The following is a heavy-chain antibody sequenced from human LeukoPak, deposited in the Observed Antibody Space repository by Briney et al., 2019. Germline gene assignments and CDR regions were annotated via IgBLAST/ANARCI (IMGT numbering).Heavy chain of an antibody. D-gene: IGHD3-22*01. CDR3: ARDYYDSSGYYSGLDY. Sequence: GGSLRLSCASSGFTFTSFWMSWVRQTPGKGLEWVANINEDGSGQYYVDSVKGRFTISRDNAKNSLYLQMNSLRAEDTAVYYCARDYYDSSGYYSGLDYWGQGTLVTVSS. CDR2: INEDGSGQ. J-gene: IGHJ4*02. CDR1: GFTFTSFW. V-gene: IGHV3-7*01.